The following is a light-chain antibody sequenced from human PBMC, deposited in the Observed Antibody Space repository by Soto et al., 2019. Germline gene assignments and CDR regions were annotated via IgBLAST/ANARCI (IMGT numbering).Light chain of an antibody. Sequence: EIVITHSPATLSVSPEERATLSCRASQSVSSNLAWYQQKPGQAPRLLIYGASTRANGIPARFSGSGSGTEFTLTISSLQSEDFAVYYCQQYHIWPSITFGQGTRLEIK. CDR2: GAS. V-gene: IGKV3-15*01. J-gene: IGKJ5*01. CDR1: QSVSSN. CDR3: QQYHIWPSIT.